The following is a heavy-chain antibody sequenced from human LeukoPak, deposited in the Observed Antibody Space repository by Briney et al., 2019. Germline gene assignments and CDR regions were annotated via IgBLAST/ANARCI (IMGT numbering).Heavy chain of an antibody. D-gene: IGHD2-2*01. V-gene: IGHV4-34*01. CDR2: INHSGST. CDR3: ARVNKWGYQLLYYFDY. CDR1: GGSFSGYY. J-gene: IGHJ4*02. Sequence: SETLSLTCAVYGGSFSGYYWSWIRQPPGKGLEWIGEINHSGSTNYNPSLKSRVTISVDTSKNQFSLKLSSVTAADTAVYYCARVNKWGYQLLYYFDYWGQGTLVTVSS.